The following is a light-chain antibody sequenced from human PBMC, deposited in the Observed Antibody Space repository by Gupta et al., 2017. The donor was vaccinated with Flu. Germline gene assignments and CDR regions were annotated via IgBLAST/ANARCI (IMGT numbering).Light chain of an antibody. V-gene: IGKV1-9*01. CDR3: LQLNSLPIT. CDR1: RGMSTY. J-gene: IGKJ5*01. CDR2: TAS. Sequence: DRITITCRASRGMSTYLALYQQKPGKAPNLLIYTASTLQSGVPSRFSGSGSGTEFTLTSSSLQPEDFATYYCLQLNSLPITFGQGTRLEIK.